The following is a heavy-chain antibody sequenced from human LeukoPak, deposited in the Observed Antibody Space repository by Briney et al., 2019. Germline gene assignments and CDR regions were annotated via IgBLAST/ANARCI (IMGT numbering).Heavy chain of an antibody. V-gene: IGHV3-30*04. J-gene: IGHJ5*01. CDR1: GFTFSSFA. CDR3: ARGRDGYNSGWFDS. CDR2: ISYDGTKK. D-gene: IGHD5-24*01. Sequence: GGSLRLSCVASGFTFSSFAMFWVRQAPGKGLEWVAVISYDGTKKYYADSVKGRFTISRDNSKNTLYLQMSSLRTEDTAVYYCARGRDGYNSGWFDSWGQGTLVPVSS.